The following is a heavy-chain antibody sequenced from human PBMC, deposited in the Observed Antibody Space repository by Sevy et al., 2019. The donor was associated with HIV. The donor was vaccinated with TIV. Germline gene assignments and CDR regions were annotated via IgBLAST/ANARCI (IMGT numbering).Heavy chain of an antibody. CDR1: GFTVSNNY. Sequence: GESLKISCAVSGFTVSNNYMSWVRQAPGRGLEWVSLLYSSGGTFYPDSVKGRFMISRDNSKNTLYLQMNSLRVEDTAVYYCARPLSSGWSVWGQGTLVTVSS. V-gene: IGHV3-53*01. CDR2: LYSSGGT. J-gene: IGHJ4*02. CDR3: ARPLSSGWSV. D-gene: IGHD6-19*01.